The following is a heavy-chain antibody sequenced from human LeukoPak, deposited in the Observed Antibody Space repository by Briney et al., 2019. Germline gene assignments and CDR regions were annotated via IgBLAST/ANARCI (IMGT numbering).Heavy chain of an antibody. CDR3: AKDRSITMVRGVMRD. CDR2: SYDGSNK. D-gene: IGHD3-10*01. V-gene: IGHV3-30*18. Sequence: SYDGSNKYYADSVKGRFTISRDNSKNTLYLQMNSLRAEDTAVYYCAKDRSITMVRGVMRDWGQGTLVTVSS. J-gene: IGHJ4*02.